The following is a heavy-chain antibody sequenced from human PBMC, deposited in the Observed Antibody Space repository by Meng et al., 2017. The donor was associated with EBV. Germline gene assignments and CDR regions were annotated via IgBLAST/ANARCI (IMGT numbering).Heavy chain of an antibody. V-gene: IGHV1-2*06. CDR1: GYTFTGYY. CDR2: INPNSGGT. CDR3: AKGADLAAAGTFWFDP. D-gene: IGHD6-13*01. Sequence: QVQAGQSGAEVKKPGASVKVSCKASGYTFTGYYMHWVRQAPGQGLEWMGRINPNSGGTNYAQKFQGRVTMTRDTSISTAYMELSRLRSDDTAVYYCAKGADLAAAGTFWFDPWGQGTLVTVSS. J-gene: IGHJ5*02.